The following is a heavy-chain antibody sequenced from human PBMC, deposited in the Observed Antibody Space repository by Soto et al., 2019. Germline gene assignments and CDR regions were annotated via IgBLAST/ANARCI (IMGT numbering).Heavy chain of an antibody. CDR3: AREDAARIERWFDA. CDR1: GGSIISASYS. CDR2: IYSSGST. Sequence: SEILSLTCAVSGGSIISASYSWNWIRQSPGRGLEWIGHIYSSGSTYYNPSLKSRVSISVDTSNNQFSLKLTSVTAADTAVYFCAREDAARIERWFDAWGQGILVTVSS. J-gene: IGHJ5*02. D-gene: IGHD6-6*01. V-gene: IGHV4-31*11.